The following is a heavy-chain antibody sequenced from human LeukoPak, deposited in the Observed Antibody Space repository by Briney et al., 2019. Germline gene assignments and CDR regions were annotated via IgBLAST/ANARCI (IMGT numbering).Heavy chain of an antibody. Sequence: GASVKVSCKASGGTFSSYAISWVRQAPGQGLEWMGGIIPIFGTANYAQKFQGGVTITADESTSTAYMELSSLRSEDTAVYYCARGRELHFDYWGQGTLVTVSS. D-gene: IGHD1-26*01. V-gene: IGHV1-69*13. CDR1: GGTFSSYA. J-gene: IGHJ4*02. CDR2: IIPIFGTA. CDR3: ARGRELHFDY.